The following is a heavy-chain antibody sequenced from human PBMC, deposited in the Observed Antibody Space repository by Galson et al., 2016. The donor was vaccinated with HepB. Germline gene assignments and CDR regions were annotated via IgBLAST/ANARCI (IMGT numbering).Heavy chain of an antibody. CDR1: GYHFSSFA. Sequence: SVKVSCKASGYHFSSFAIHLVRQAPGQSLECMGWINAGNANTKLSQKFQGRASIIRDTPATTVYLELSSLRSEDTAVYYCARDFEVQLERGYIDNWGQGTLVTVSS. D-gene: IGHD1-1*01. CDR3: ARDFEVQLERGYIDN. V-gene: IGHV1-3*01. CDR2: INAGNANT. J-gene: IGHJ4*02.